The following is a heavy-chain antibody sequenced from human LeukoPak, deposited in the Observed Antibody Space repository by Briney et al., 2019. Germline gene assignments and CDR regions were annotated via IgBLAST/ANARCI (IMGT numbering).Heavy chain of an antibody. CDR3: ATSNYYNGMDV. CDR1: GGSISNYY. V-gene: IGHV4-59*08. J-gene: IGHJ6*02. CDR2: IYYSGST. Sequence: SETLSLTCTVSGGSISNYYWTWIRQPPGKELEWIGHIYYSGSTNYNPPLKSRVTMSIDTPKRQFSLKLTSVTAADTAVYYCATSNYYNGMDVWGQGTTVTVSS.